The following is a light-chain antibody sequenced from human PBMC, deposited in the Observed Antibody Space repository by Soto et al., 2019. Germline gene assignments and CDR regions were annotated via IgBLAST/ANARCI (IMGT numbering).Light chain of an antibody. V-gene: IGLV2-14*03. J-gene: IGLJ1*01. Sequence: QSALAQPASVSGSPGQSITISCTGTSSDIGSYNYISWYQQYTDKGPKLIIYGVTNRPSGVSNRFSGSKSGYTASLTISGLQAEDEADYYCCSYTTTTAYVFGTGTKLTVL. CDR3: CSYTTTTAYV. CDR1: SSDIGSYNY. CDR2: GVT.